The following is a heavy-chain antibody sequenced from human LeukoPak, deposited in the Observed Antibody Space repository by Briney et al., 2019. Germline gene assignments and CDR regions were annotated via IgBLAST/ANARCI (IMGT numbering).Heavy chain of an antibody. CDR1: GFTFSNYG. Sequence: GGSLRLSCAASGFTFSNYGMHWVRQAPGNGLEWVAFKRYDGSSKYYADSVKGRFTISRDNSKNTLYLQMNSLRAEDTAVYYCARLGKNGSGSYYPYFDYWGQGTLVTVSS. CDR2: KRYDGSSK. J-gene: IGHJ4*02. CDR3: ARLGKNGSGSYYPYFDY. D-gene: IGHD3-10*01. V-gene: IGHV3-30*02.